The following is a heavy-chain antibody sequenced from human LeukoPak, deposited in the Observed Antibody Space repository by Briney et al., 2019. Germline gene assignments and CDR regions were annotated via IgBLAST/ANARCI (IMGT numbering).Heavy chain of an antibody. J-gene: IGHJ5*02. CDR1: GYSFTNYY. Sequence: ASEKVSCKASGYSFTNYYMHWLRQAPGQGLEWMGWINPNSGGTNYAQKLQGRVTMTTDTSTSTAYMELRSLRSDDTAVYYCARGRPESPFDPWGQGTLVTVSS. V-gene: IGHV1-2*02. CDR2: INPNSGGT. D-gene: IGHD1-1*01. CDR3: ARGRPESPFDP.